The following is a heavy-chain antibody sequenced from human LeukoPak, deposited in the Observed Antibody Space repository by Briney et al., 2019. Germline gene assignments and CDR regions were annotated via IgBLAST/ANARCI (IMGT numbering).Heavy chain of an antibody. CDR3: ARGAGTTVYYIDV. Sequence: PGGSLRLSCAASGFTFRTFRMHWVRQAPGQGLQWVAVIGNDGYNKYYSDSVRGRFTVSRDNSKNTLSLQMDSLTTEDTAVYYCARGAGTTVYYIDVWGKGTTVTVSS. V-gene: IGHV3-30*01. J-gene: IGHJ6*03. CDR1: GFTFRTFR. CDR2: IGNDGYNK. D-gene: IGHD1-7*01.